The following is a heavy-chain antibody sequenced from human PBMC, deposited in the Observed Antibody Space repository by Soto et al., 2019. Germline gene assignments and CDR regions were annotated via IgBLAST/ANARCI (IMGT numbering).Heavy chain of an antibody. CDR2: ISDTSDTI. Sequence: GGSLRLSCVASGFTFTSYAMNWVRRAPGRGLEWISHISDTSDTIYYADSVKGRFTISRDNAKNSLYLQMSSLSDEDTAVYYCARDESTIETHCSSSNCHSPYSFDFWGQGTLVTVSS. V-gene: IGHV3-48*02. CDR1: GFTFTSYA. D-gene: IGHD2-2*01. CDR3: ARDESTIETHCSSSNCHSPYSFDF. J-gene: IGHJ4*02.